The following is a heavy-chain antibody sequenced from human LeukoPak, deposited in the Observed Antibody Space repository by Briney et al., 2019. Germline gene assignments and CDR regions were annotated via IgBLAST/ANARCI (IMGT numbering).Heavy chain of an antibody. CDR1: GGSITSSSYY. V-gene: IGHV4-39*07. Sequence: SETLSLTCSVSGGSITSSSYYWGWIRQPPEKGLEWIGSIYYTGGTNYSPSLKSRVTMSVDTFKNQFSLKLSSVTAANTAVYYCARGEYYGGNPADYYYYMDVWGKGTTVTVSS. CDR3: ARGEYYGGNPADYYYYMDV. D-gene: IGHD4-23*01. CDR2: IYYTGGT. J-gene: IGHJ6*03.